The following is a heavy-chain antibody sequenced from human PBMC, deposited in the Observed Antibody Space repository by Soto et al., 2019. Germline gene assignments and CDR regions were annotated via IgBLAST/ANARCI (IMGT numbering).Heavy chain of an antibody. D-gene: IGHD3-16*01. CDR2: ISPYTGNT. Sequence: QVQLVQSGDEVKKPGASVKVSCKASGYIFVNYGIAWVRQAPGQGLEWMGWISPYTGNTHSATKIQGRLTMTTDTHTSPAYMDLGSLTSHDTAVYYCVMVDNYVTPTPQDVWGQGTTVTVSS. CDR1: GYIFVNYG. CDR3: VMVDNYVTPTPQDV. J-gene: IGHJ6*02. V-gene: IGHV1-18*01.